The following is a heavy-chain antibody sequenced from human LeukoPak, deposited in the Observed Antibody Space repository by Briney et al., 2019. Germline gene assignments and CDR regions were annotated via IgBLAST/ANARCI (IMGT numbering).Heavy chain of an antibody. V-gene: IGHV3-48*01. CDR3: ARGFCSGGTCYRITGTFDV. D-gene: IGHD2-15*01. Sequence: GGSLRLSCAASGFTFSSYSMNWVRQAPGKGLEWVSYISSSSSTIYYADSVKGRFTISRDNDKNSLYLQMNSLRAEDTAVYYCARGFCSGGTCYRITGTFDVWGHGTMVSVSS. CDR2: ISSSSSTI. J-gene: IGHJ3*01. CDR1: GFTFSSYS.